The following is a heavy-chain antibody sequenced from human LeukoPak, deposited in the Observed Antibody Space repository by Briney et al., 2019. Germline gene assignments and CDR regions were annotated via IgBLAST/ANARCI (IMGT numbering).Heavy chain of an antibody. CDR3: STLYRLDP. D-gene: IGHD2/OR15-2a*01. CDR1: GFTLSNAW. CDR2: IKSKSEAGTP. V-gene: IGHV3-15*01. J-gene: IGHJ5*02. Sequence: YPGGSLRLSCATSGFTLSNAWMSWVRQAPGKGLEWVGRIKSKSEAGTPDYAAPVKGRFTISRDDSKNTLYLQMNNLKTVDTAVYYCSTLYRLDPWGQGTLVTVSS.